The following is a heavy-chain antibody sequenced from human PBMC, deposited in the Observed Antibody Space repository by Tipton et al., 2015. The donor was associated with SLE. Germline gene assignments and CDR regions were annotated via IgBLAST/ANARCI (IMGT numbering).Heavy chain of an antibody. D-gene: IGHD2-15*01. CDR2: ISAYNGNT. CDR1: GYTFDTSG. Sequence: QLVQSGAEVKKPRASVRVSCKASGYTFDTSGISWVRQAPGQGLEWMGWISAYNGNTNYAQKLQGRVTVTTDTSTSTAYMELSRLRSDDSAVYYCAKDRYCSGGTCFASYFDLWGQGTPVTVSS. J-gene: IGHJ4*02. V-gene: IGHV1-18*01. CDR3: AKDRYCSGGTCFASYFDL.